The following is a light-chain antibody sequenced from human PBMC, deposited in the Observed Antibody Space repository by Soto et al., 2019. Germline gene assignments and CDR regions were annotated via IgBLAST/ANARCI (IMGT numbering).Light chain of an antibody. CDR2: LNSDGSH. CDR1: SGHNSYA. J-gene: IGLJ3*02. V-gene: IGLV4-69*01. Sequence: QLVLTQPPSPSASLGASVKLTCTLSSGHNSYAIAWHQQQPEKGPRYLMKLNSDGSHSKGDGIPDRFSGSSSGAERYLTISSLQSEYEADYYCQSWSTDIRVFGGGTKVTVL. CDR3: QSWSTDIRV.